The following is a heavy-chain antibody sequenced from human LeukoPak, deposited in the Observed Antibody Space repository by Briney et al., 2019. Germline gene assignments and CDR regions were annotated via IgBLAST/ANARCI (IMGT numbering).Heavy chain of an antibody. CDR3: ARDLYSQY. V-gene: IGHV3-7*01. CDR1: GFTLSAHW. J-gene: IGHJ4*02. CDR2: IKEDGSEK. D-gene: IGHD2-21*01. Sequence: GGSLRLSCAASGFTLSAHWMSWVRQAPGKGLEWVANIKEDGSEKYYVDSVKSRFTISRDIAKNSLYLQMNSLRAEDTAVYYCARDLYSQYWGQGTLVPVSS.